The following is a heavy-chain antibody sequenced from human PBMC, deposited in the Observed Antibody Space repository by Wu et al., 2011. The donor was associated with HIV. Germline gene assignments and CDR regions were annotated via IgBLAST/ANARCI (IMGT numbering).Heavy chain of an antibody. D-gene: IGHD3-10*01. Sequence: PGQGLEWMGGIIPLSGTANYAQRFQGRVTMTTDESTNTAYMELSSLRWEDTAIFYCTRLSYYGDCGYYYFDDWGQGTLVTVSS. V-gene: IGHV1-69*05. CDR3: TRLSYYGDCGYYYFDD. J-gene: IGHJ4*02. CDR2: IIPLSGTA.